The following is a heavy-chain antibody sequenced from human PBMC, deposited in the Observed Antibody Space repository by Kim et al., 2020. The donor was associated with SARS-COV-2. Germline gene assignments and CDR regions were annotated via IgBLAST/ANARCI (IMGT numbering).Heavy chain of an antibody. CDR3: ARNQQWLVNYYYGMDV. CDR1: GYTFTSYA. V-gene: IGHV7-4-1*02. CDR2: INTNTGNP. J-gene: IGHJ6*02. Sequence: ASVKVSCKASGYTFTSYAMNWVRQAPGQGLEWMGWINTNTGNPTYAQGFTGRFVFSLDTSVSTAYLQISSLKAEDTAVYYCARNQQWLVNYYYGMDVWGQGTTVTVS. D-gene: IGHD6-19*01.